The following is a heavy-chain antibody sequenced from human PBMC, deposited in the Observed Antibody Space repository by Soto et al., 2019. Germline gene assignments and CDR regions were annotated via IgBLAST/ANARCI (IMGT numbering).Heavy chain of an antibody. CDR1: GYTFTGYY. D-gene: IGHD5-12*01. V-gene: IGHV1-2*02. CDR3: ARHSGYDYVFDY. Sequence: QVQLVQSGAEVKKPGASVKVSCKASGYTFTGYYIHWVRQAPGQGLEWMGWINPNNGDTNFAQKFQGRVTLTRDTSTSTAYVELSSLRFDDTAVYYCARHSGYDYVFDYWGQGTLVTVSS. CDR2: INPNNGDT. J-gene: IGHJ4*02.